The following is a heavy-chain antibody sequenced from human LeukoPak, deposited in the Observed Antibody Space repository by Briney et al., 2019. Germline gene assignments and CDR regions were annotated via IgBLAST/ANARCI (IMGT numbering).Heavy chain of an antibody. J-gene: IGHJ4*02. CDR2: IYYSGST. V-gene: IGHV4-39*01. CDR1: GGSISSSSYY. CDR3: ARHVGGCSGGNCYSFGYFDY. D-gene: IGHD2-15*01. Sequence: SETLSLTCTVSGGSISSSSYYLGWIRQPPGKGLEWIGSIYYSGSTYYNPSLKSRVTISSDTSKNQFSLKLSSVTAADTAVYYCARHVGGCSGGNCYSFGYFDYWGQGTLVTVSS.